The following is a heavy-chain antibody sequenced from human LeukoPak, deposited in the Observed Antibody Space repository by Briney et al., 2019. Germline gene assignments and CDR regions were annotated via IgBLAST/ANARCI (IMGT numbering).Heavy chain of an antibody. CDR1: GFTFSSYG. J-gene: IGHJ6*02. Sequence: PGRSLRLSCAASGFTFSSYGTRWVRQAPGKGLGWVAVLLYDGSNKYYADSVKGRFTISRDNSKNTLYLQMNSLRAEDTAVYYCAREFRRMFSSGGMDVWGQGTMVTVSS. CDR3: AREFRRMFSSGGMDV. D-gene: IGHD1-26*01. V-gene: IGHV3-33*01. CDR2: LLYDGSNK.